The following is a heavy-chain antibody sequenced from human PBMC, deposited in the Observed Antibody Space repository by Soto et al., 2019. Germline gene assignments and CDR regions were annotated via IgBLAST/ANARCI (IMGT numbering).Heavy chain of an antibody. V-gene: IGHV3-30*18. D-gene: IGHD3-3*01. Sequence: GGSRRLSCAASGFTFSSYGMHWVRQAPGKGLEWVAVISYDGSNKYYADSVKGRFTISRDNSKNTLYLQMNSLRAEDTAVYYCAKDVLRFLEWLAFYGMDVWGQGT. CDR3: AKDVLRFLEWLAFYGMDV. CDR1: GFTFSSYG. J-gene: IGHJ6*02. CDR2: ISYDGSNK.